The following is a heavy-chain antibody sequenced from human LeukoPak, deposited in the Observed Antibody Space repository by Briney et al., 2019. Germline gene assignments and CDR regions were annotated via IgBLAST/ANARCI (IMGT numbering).Heavy chain of an antibody. CDR1: GGSISSYY. CDR3: ARGWSGSYYSLYYFDY. Sequence: PSETLSLTCTVSGGSISSYYWSWIRQPPGKGLEWIGYIYYSGSTNYNPSLKSRVTISVDTSKNPFSLKLSSVTAADTAVYYCARGWSGSYYSLYYFDYWGQGTLVTVSS. V-gene: IGHV4-59*01. D-gene: IGHD1-26*01. J-gene: IGHJ4*02. CDR2: IYYSGST.